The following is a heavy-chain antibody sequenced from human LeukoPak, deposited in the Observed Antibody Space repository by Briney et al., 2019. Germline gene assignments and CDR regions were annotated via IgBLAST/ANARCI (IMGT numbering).Heavy chain of an antibody. CDR3: ARGGLLWFGELLSLFDY. CDR2: ISSSSSYI. D-gene: IGHD3-10*01. CDR1: GFTFSSYS. J-gene: IGHJ4*02. V-gene: IGHV3-21*01. Sequence: PGGSLRLSCAASGFTFSSYSMNWVRQAPGKGLEWVSSISSSSSYIYYADSVKGRFTISRDNAKNSLYLQMNSLRAEDTAVYYCARGGLLWFGELLSLFDYWGQGTLVTVSS.